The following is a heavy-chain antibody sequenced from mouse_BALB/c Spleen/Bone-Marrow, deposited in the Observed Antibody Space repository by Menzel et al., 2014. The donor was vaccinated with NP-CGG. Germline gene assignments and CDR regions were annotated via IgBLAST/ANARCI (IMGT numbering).Heavy chain of an antibody. CDR1: GYTFTSYY. Sequence: QVQLKESGAELVKPGASVKLSCKASGYTFTSYYMYWVKQRPGQGLEWIGGINPSNGGTNFNEKFKSKATLTVDKSSSTAYMQLSSLTSEDSAVYYCTRGDDYDEELAYRGQGTLATVSA. CDR3: TRGDDYDEELAY. V-gene: IGHV1S81*02. CDR2: INPSNGGT. J-gene: IGHJ3*01. D-gene: IGHD2-4*01.